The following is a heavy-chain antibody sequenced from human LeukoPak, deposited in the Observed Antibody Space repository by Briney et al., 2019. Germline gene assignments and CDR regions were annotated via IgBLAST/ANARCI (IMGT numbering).Heavy chain of an antibody. D-gene: IGHD6-13*01. J-gene: IGHJ6*03. Sequence: PGGSLRLSCAASGFTVSSNYMSWVRQAPGKGLEWVSYISSSGSTIYYADSVKGRFTISRDNAKNSLYLQMNSLRAEDTAVYYCARDSGYSSSGNYYMDVWGKGTTVAISS. V-gene: IGHV3-11*04. CDR1: GFTVSSNY. CDR3: ARDSGYSSSGNYYMDV. CDR2: ISSSGSTI.